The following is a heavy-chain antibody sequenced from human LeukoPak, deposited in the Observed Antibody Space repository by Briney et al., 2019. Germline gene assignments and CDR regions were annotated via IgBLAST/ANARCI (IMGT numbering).Heavy chain of an antibody. J-gene: IGHJ4*02. CDR1: GYSFTSYW. D-gene: IGHD6-19*01. CDR3: ARGPLWYSSGWYLAY. CDR2: IYPGDSDT. Sequence: NTGESLKISCKGSGYSFTSYWIGWVRQMPGKGLEWMGIIYPGDSDTRYSPSFQGQVTISADKSISTAYLQWSSLKASDTAMYYCARGPLWYSSGWYLAYWGQGTLVTVSS. V-gene: IGHV5-51*01.